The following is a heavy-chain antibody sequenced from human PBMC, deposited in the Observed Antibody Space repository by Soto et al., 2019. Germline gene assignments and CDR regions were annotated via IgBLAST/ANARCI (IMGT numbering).Heavy chain of an antibody. CDR2: IYSSGST. D-gene: IGHD3-22*01. J-gene: IGHJ4*02. CDR3: ARATYYYDSGGYYPFDY. V-gene: IGHV4-31*03. Sequence: QVQLQESGPGLVKPSQTLSLTCTVSGGSISSGGYYWSWIRQHPGKDLEWIGYIYSSGSTYYNPSLKSRVSISVDTSKNQFSLTLSSVTAADTAVYYCARATYYYDSGGYYPFDYWGQGNLVTVSS. CDR1: GGSISSGGYY.